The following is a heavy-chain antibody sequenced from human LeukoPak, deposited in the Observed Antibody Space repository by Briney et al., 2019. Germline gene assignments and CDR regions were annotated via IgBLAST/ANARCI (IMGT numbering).Heavy chain of an antibody. Sequence: PGGSLRLSCSASGFTFSDYPMHWVRQAPGKGLEYVSAITNNGGNTYYTDSVKGRFTISRDNSKNTLYLQMSSLRVEDTAVYYCVRPSGYWGQGTTVTVSS. CDR3: VRPSGY. CDR1: GFTFSDYP. CDR2: ITNNGGNT. V-gene: IGHV3-64D*06. D-gene: IGHD5-12*01. J-gene: IGHJ6*02.